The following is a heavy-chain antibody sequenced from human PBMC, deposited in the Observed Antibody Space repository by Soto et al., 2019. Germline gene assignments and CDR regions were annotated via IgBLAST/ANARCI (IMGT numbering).Heavy chain of an antibody. CDR3: ARDVRTTTVSHWYFDL. V-gene: IGHV3-33*01. CDR2: IWYDGNNK. J-gene: IGHJ2*01. D-gene: IGHD4-17*01. Sequence: QVQLVESGGGVVQPGRSLRLSCAASGFTFSNYGMFWVRQAPGKGLEWVALIWYDGNNKYYSDSVKGRFTISRDNSKNTLHLHMNSLRAEDTAVYYCARDVRTTTVSHWYFDLWGRGTLVTVSS. CDR1: GFTFSNYG.